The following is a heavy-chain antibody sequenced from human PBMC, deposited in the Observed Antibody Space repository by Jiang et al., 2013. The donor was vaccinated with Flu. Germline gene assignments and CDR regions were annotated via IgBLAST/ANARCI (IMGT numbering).Heavy chain of an antibody. V-gene: IGHV4-39*07. CDR3: ARLGKYTVTTFRWFDP. D-gene: IGHD4-17*01. J-gene: IGHJ5*02. Sequence: LLKPSETLSLTCAVSGGSVSSGSYYWGWIRQPPGKGLEWIGVIYYSGITYDTPSLRSRVTISIDTSKNQFSLNLNSVTAADTAVYYCARLGKYTVTTFRWFDPWGPGILVTVSS. CDR2: IYYSGIT. CDR1: GGSVSSGSYY.